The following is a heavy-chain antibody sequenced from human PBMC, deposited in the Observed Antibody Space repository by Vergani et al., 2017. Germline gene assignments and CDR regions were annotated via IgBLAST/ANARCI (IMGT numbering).Heavy chain of an antibody. CDR1: VGTFISYA. CDR3: ARDQGGTTQDYYYYYGMDV. V-gene: IGHV1-69*13. J-gene: IGHJ6*02. CDR2: IIPIFGTA. D-gene: IGHD1-1*01. Sequence: QVQLVQSGAEVKKPGSSVKVSCKASVGTFISYAISWVRQAPGQGLEWMGRIIPIFGTANYAQKFQGRVTITADESTSTAYMELSSLRSEDTAVYYCARDQGGTTQDYYYYYGMDVWGQGTTVTVSS.